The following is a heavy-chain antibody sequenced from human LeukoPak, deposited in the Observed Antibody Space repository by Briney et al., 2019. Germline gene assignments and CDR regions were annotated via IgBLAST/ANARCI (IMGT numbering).Heavy chain of an antibody. CDR3: ARLRYYYAVDY. CDR1: GGSISSSSYY. V-gene: IGHV4-39*07. D-gene: IGHD3-10*01. CDR2: IYYSGST. Sequence: SETLSLTCIVSGGSISSSSYYWGWIRQSPGKGLEWIGSIYYSGSTYYNPSLKSRVTISVDTSKNQFSLKLSSVTAADTAVYYCARLRYYYAVDYWGQGTLVTVSS. J-gene: IGHJ4*02.